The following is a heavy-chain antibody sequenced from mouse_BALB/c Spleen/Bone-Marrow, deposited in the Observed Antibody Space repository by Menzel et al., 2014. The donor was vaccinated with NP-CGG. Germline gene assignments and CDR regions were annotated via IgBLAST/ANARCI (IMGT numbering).Heavy chain of an antibody. Sequence: EVQLQESGPELVRPGASVKMSCKASGYTFTDYVIHWVKQKPGQGLEWIGYIIPFNDGTKYNEKFKGKATLTSDKSSTTTYMELSSLTSEDSAVYFCARWDYGTRFYFDCWGQGTTLTVSS. D-gene: IGHD1-1*01. CDR2: IIPFNDGT. V-gene: IGHV1-14*01. CDR3: ARWDYGTRFYFDC. J-gene: IGHJ2*01. CDR1: GYTFTDYV.